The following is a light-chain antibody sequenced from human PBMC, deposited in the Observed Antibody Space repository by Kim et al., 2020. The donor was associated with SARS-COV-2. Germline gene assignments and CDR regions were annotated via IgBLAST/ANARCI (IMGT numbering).Light chain of an antibody. CDR2: EDN. V-gene: IGLV6-57*03. Sequence: TVTISCTRSSGSVGSNYVQWYQQRPGSAPTTVIYEDNQRPSGVPDRFSGSIDTSSNSASLTISGLTTEDEADYYCQSYDNNNPFIFGAGTKVHRP. J-gene: IGLJ1*01. CDR1: SGSVGSNY. CDR3: QSYDNNNPFI.